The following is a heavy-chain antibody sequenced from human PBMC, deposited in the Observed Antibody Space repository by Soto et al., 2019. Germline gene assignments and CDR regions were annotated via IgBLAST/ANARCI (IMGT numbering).Heavy chain of an antibody. D-gene: IGHD5-18*01. J-gene: IGHJ6*02. CDR3: ARDGYNYDADV. CDR1: GASISSGGYY. Sequence: SETLSLTCSVSGASISSGGYYWSWLRQHPGKGLEWIGYIYYNGNTYNNPSLKSRVIILVDTSKNQFSLHLSSVTAADTAIYYCARDGYNYDADVWGQGTTVIVSS. V-gene: IGHV4-31*03. CDR2: IYYNGNT.